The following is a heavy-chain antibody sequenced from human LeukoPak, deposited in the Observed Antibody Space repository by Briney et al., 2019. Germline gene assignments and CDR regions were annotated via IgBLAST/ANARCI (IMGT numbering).Heavy chain of an antibody. Sequence: PGRSLRLSCAASGFTFSSYAMHWVRQAPGKGLEWVAVISYDGSNKYYADSVKGRFTISRENSNNTLYLQMNSLRAEDTAVYYCAREDIVIVPAPRPYYYYGMDVWGQGTTVTVSS. D-gene: IGHD2-2*01. V-gene: IGHV3-30-3*01. J-gene: IGHJ6*02. CDR3: AREDIVIVPAPRPYYYYGMDV. CDR1: GFTFSSYA. CDR2: ISYDGSNK.